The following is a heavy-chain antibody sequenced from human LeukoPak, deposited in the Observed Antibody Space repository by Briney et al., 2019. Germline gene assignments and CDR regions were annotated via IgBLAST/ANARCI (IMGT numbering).Heavy chain of an antibody. CDR1: GGSISTYY. J-gene: IGHJ5*01. V-gene: IGHV4-4*07. Sequence: SETLSLTCTVSGGSISTYYWSWIRQPARQGQERIGNIHTSGTTNYNPSLNRRVTMSVDTSKNQFSLTLSSVTAANTAVYYCARHDSSGYGWFDSWGQGALVTVSS. D-gene: IGHD3-22*01. CDR3: ARHDSSGYGWFDS. CDR2: IHTSGTT.